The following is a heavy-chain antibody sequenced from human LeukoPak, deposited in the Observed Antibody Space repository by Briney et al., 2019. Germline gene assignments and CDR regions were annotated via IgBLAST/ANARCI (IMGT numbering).Heavy chain of an antibody. CDR2: ITSGTTYI. Sequence: GGSLRLSCAASGFTFSDYNMNWVRQSPEKGLEWVSSITSGTTYIYYADSVRGRFTLTRDNAKNSLYLQMNSLRAEDTAVYYCARDDYSNYRGGIDPWGQGTLVTVSS. D-gene: IGHD4-11*01. CDR1: GFTFSDYN. J-gene: IGHJ5*02. CDR3: ARDDYSNYRGGIDP. V-gene: IGHV3-21*01.